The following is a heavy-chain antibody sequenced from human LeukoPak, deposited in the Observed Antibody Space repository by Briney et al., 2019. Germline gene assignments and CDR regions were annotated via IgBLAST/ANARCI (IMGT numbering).Heavy chain of an antibody. CDR1: GFSFGNHA. CDR2: ISGSGGRT. V-gene: IGHV3-23*01. Sequence: PGGSLRLSCAASGFSFGNHAMIWVRQAAGKGLEWVSAISGSGGRTYYADSVKGRFTISRDNSKNTLYLQMNSLRAEDTAVYNCAKGDFYGSGRDYYYYMDVWGKGTTVTISS. D-gene: IGHD3-10*01. J-gene: IGHJ6*03. CDR3: AKGDFYGSGRDYYYYMDV.